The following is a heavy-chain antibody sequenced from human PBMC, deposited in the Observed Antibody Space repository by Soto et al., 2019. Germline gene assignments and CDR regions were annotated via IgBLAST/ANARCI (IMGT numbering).Heavy chain of an antibody. CDR2: IYSGGST. D-gene: IGHD5-18*01. CDR1: GFTVSSNY. CDR3: ARDNTGPYYYYSYMDV. Sequence: GGSLRLSCAASGFTVSSNYMSWVRQAPGKGLEWVSVIYSGGSTYYADSVKGRFTISRDNSKNTLYLQMNSLRAEDTAVYYCARDNTGPYYYYSYMDVWGKGTTVTVSS. J-gene: IGHJ6*03. V-gene: IGHV3-66*01.